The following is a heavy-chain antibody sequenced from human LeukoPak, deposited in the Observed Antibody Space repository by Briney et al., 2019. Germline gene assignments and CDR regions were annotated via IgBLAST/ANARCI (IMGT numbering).Heavy chain of an antibody. CDR3: ARDRAMPGVKSYNYGMDV. D-gene: IGHD2-2*01. V-gene: IGHV3-33*01. Sequence: PGRSLRLSCAASGFTFSSYGMHWVRQAPGKGLEWVAVIWYDGSNKYYADSVKGRFTISRDNSKNTLYLQMNSLRAEDTAVYYCARDRAMPGVKSYNYGMDVWGQGTTVTVSS. CDR2: IWYDGSNK. CDR1: GFTFSSYG. J-gene: IGHJ6*02.